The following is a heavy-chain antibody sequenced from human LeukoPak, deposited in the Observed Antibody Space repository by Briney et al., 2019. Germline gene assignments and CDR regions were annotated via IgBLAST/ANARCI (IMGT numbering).Heavy chain of an antibody. Sequence: ASVKVSCKASGYTFTSYDFIWVRQATGQRPKWMGWMSPNSGDTGYAQKFQDRVTMTRNTSISTAYMELSSLRSDDTAVYYCARGPPNWGYDYWGPGTLVTVSS. CDR3: ARGPPNWGYDY. J-gene: IGHJ4*02. CDR2: MSPNSGDT. CDR1: GYTFTSYD. V-gene: IGHV1-8*01. D-gene: IGHD7-27*01.